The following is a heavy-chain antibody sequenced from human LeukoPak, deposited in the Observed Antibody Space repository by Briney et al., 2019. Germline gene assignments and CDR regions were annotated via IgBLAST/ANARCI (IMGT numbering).Heavy chain of an antibody. CDR2: ISADNGNT. D-gene: IGHD3-22*01. J-gene: IGHJ3*02. CDR3: ARGDYYDTPGDAFDI. CDR1: GYTFTSYG. V-gene: IGHV1-18*01. Sequence: ASVKVSFKASGYTFTSYGISWVRQAPGQGLEWMGWISADNGNTKYAQKFQGRVTMTTDTSTSTAYMELRSLRSDDTAVYYCARGDYYDTPGDAFDIWGQGTMVTVSS.